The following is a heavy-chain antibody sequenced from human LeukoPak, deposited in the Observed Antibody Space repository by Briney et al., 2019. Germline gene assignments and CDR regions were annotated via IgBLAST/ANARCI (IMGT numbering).Heavy chain of an antibody. V-gene: IGHV3-33*01. Sequence: GRSLRLSCAASGFTFSSYAMHWVRQAPGKGLEWVAVIWYDGSSEYYADSVKGRFTISRDHSKNTLYLQTNSLRAEDTAVYYCARDFGTPETYFDYWGQGTLVTVSS. CDR1: GFTFSSYA. D-gene: IGHD3-16*01. CDR2: IWYDGSSE. J-gene: IGHJ4*02. CDR3: ARDFGTPETYFDY.